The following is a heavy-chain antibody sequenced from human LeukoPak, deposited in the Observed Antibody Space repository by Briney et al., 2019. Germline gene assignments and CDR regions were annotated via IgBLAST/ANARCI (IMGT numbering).Heavy chain of an antibody. V-gene: IGHV3-48*03. CDR3: ARVAYCAGDCHHMDS. Sequence: EGSLRLSCAASGFTFSNYEMNWVRQAPGKGLERVSYISSSGGTMYYADSVKGRFTISRDNAKNSLYLQMNSLRAEDTAVYYCARVAYCAGDCHHMDSWGQGTLVTVSS. CDR1: GFTFSNYE. CDR2: ISSSGGTM. J-gene: IGHJ4*02. D-gene: IGHD2-21*02.